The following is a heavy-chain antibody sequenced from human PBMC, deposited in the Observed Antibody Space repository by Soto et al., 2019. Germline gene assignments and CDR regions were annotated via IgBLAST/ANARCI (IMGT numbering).Heavy chain of an antibody. CDR1: GGSVSSESHY. CDR3: ASSKYDVVAGSVWFDP. V-gene: IGHV4-61*01. D-gene: IGHD2-21*01. Sequence: PSETLSLTCTVSGGSVSSESHYWSWIRQTPGKGLEWIGYIYYTGSTNYNPSLKGRVTMSVDTSRDQVSLRLRSVTRADTAVYFCASSKYDVVAGSVWFDPWGQGTLVTVSS. J-gene: IGHJ5*02. CDR2: IYYTGST.